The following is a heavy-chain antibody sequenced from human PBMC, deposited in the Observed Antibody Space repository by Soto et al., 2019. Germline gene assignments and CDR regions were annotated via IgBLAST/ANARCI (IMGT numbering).Heavy chain of an antibody. J-gene: IGHJ5*02. CDR1: RYTFTSYA. CDR3: ARDLSNRITMVRGVNWFDP. CDR2: INAGNGNT. D-gene: IGHD3-10*01. V-gene: IGHV1-3*01. Sequence: ASVKVSCKASRYTFTSYAMHWVRQAPGQRLEWMGWINAGNGNTKYSQKFQGRVTITRDTSASTAYMELSSLRSEDTAVYYCARDLSNRITMVRGVNWFDPWGQGTLVTVSS.